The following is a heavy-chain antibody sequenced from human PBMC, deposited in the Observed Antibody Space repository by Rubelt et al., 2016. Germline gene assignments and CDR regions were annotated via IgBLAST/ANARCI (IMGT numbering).Heavy chain of an antibody. D-gene: IGHD4-17*01. CDR1: RGSISGYY. V-gene: IGHV4-59*01. CDR3: ARGTTTQTTGDQ. J-gene: IGHJ4*02. Sequence: QVQLQESGPGLVKPSETLSLTCSVSRGSISGYYWSWIRQPPGKGLEWIGQIYYSGGTSYNPPLKSRVSLSVDTAKNQVSLKLNSVTAADTGVYYCARGTTTQTTGDQWGQGSLVIVSS. CDR2: IYYSGGT.